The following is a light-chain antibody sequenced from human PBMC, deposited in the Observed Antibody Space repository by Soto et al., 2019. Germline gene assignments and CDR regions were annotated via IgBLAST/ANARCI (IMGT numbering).Light chain of an antibody. CDR3: AAWDDSLNVVV. CDR2: TSN. CDR1: RSNIGSNT. Sequence: QSVLTQPPSASGTPGQTVTISCSGSRSNIGSNTLNWYQQLPGRAPQLLISTSNHRPSGVRDRFSASKSGTSASLAISGLQSDDEADYYCAAWDDSLNVVVFGGGTKVTVL. J-gene: IGLJ2*01. V-gene: IGLV1-44*01.